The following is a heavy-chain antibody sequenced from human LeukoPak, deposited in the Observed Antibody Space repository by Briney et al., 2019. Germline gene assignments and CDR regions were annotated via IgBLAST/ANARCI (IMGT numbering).Heavy chain of an antibody. Sequence: GRSLRLSCAASGFTFDDYAMHWVRQAPGKGLEWVSGISWNSGSIGYADSVKGRFTISRDNSKNTLYLQMNSLRAEDTAVYYCAKDLWEDYFDYWGQGTLVTVSS. J-gene: IGHJ4*02. CDR2: ISWNSGSI. D-gene: IGHD1-26*01. V-gene: IGHV3-9*01. CDR1: GFTFDDYA. CDR3: AKDLWEDYFDY.